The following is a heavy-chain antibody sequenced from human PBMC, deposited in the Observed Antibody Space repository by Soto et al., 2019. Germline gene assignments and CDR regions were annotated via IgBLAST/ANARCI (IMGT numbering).Heavy chain of an antibody. CDR3: ARVSCSAVSCSRSQYYMDV. J-gene: IGHJ6*03. CDR1: GGSIGSGGYY. CDR2: IYHSGST. Sequence: QVQLQESGPGLVKPSQTLSLTCTVSGGSIGSGGYYWSWIRQHPGKGLEWIGYIYHSGSTYYNPSLESRVTISVDTSKNQFSLKVSSVTAADTAVYYCARVSCSAVSCSRSQYYMDVWGKGTTVTVSS. D-gene: IGHD2-15*01. V-gene: IGHV4-31*03.